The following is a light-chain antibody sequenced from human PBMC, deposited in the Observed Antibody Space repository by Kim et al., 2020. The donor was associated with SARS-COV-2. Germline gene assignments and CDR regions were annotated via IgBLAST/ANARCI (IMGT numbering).Light chain of an antibody. CDR3: SSRTSRNTWV. V-gene: IGLV2-8*01. CDR1: SSDVGGYNH. J-gene: IGLJ3*02. Sequence: QSALTQPPSASGSPGQSVTISCTGTSSDVGGYNHVSWYQQNPGKAPKLMIYEVSKRPSGVPDRFSGSKSANTASLTVSGLHAEDEGDYYCSSRTSRNTWVFGGGTKLTVL. CDR2: EVS.